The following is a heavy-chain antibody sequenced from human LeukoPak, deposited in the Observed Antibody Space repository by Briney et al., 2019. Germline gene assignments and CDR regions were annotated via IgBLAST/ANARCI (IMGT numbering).Heavy chain of an antibody. CDR3: ARDLPIYYYGMDV. D-gene: IGHD2-2*02. V-gene: IGHV3-11*06. J-gene: IGHJ6*04. Sequence: PGGSLRLSCAASGFTLSDYYMSWICQAPGKGLEWVSYISSSSSYTNYADSVKGRFTISRDNAKNSLYLQMNSLRAEDTAVYYCARDLPIYYYGMDVWGEATTVTVSS. CDR2: ISSSSSYT. CDR1: GFTLSDYY.